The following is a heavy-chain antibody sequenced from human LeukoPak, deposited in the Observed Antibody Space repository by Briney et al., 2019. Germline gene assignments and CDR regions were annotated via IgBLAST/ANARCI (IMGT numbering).Heavy chain of an antibody. J-gene: IGHJ4*02. CDR2: INPYRGGT. CDR1: GYTFDDYY. V-gene: IGHV1-2*02. Sequence: ASVKVSCKASGYTFDDYYINWVRQAPGQGLEWMGWINPYRGGTNYAQRFQGRVTMTSDTSISTAYMELSRLTSDDTAVYYCASLGLGDTHYVWGSYRFSDHWGQGTQVTVSS. D-gene: IGHD3-16*02. CDR3: ASLGLGDTHYVWGSYRFSDH.